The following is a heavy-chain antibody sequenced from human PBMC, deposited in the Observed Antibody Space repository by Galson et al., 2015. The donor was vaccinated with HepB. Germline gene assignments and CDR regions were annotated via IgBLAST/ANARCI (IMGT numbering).Heavy chain of an antibody. CDR2: IIPIFGTA. D-gene: IGHD1-26*01. CDR1: GGTFSSYA. Sequence: SVKVSCKASGGTFSSYAISWVRQAPGQGLEWMGGIIPIFGTANYAQKFQGRVTITADESTSTAYMELSSLRSEDTAVYYCARGGIVGAKQYYYYYMDVWGKGTTVTVSS. V-gene: IGHV1-69*13. J-gene: IGHJ6*03. CDR3: ARGGIVGAKQYYYYYMDV.